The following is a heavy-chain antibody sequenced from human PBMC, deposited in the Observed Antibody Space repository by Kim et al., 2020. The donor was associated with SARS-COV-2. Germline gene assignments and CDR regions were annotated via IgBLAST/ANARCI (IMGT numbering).Heavy chain of an antibody. Sequence: SYTYYADSVKCRFTISRDNAKNSLYLQMNSLRAENTAVYYCASLFGVVISWGQGTLVTVSS. CDR3: ASLFGVVIS. J-gene: IGHJ4*02. D-gene: IGHD3-3*01. CDR2: SYT. V-gene: IGHV3-21*01.